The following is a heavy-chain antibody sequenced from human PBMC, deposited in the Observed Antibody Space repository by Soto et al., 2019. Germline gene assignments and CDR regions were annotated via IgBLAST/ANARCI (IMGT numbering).Heavy chain of an antibody. J-gene: IGHJ4*02. Sequence: PSETLSLTCTVSGGSISSYYWSWIRQPPGKELEWIGYIYYSGSTNYNPSLKSQVTISVDTSKNQFSLKLSSVTAAATAVYYWARGRRRNSCYFCGQGTLVTVSA. CDR1: GGSISSYY. V-gene: IGHV4-59*08. CDR2: IYYSGST. CDR3: ARGRRRNSCYF. D-gene: IGHD2-2*01.